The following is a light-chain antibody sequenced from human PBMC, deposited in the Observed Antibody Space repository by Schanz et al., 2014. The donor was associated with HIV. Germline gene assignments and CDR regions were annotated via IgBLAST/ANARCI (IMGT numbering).Light chain of an antibody. CDR3: SSYAATSNVL. CDR1: SSDVGDYNF. J-gene: IGLJ3*02. Sequence: QSALTQPASLSGSPGQSITISCTGSSSDVGDYNFVSWYQQHPGKAPKLMIYDVSKRPSGVPDRFSGSKSGNTASLTISGLQADDEADYYCSSYAATSNVLFGGGTKLTVL. CDR2: DVS. V-gene: IGLV2-8*01.